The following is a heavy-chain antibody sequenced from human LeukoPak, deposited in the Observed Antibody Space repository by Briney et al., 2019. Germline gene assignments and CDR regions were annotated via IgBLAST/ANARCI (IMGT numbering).Heavy chain of an antibody. CDR3: ARGQLDSYGYIGY. CDR1: GGSISSYY. J-gene: IGHJ4*02. Sequence: SSETLSLTCTVSGGSISSYYWSWIRQPPGKGLEWIGYIYYSGSTNYNPSLKSRVTISVDTSKNQFSLKLSSVTAADTAVYYCARGQLDSYGYIGYWGQGTLVTVSS. CDR2: IYYSGST. V-gene: IGHV4-59*01. D-gene: IGHD5-18*01.